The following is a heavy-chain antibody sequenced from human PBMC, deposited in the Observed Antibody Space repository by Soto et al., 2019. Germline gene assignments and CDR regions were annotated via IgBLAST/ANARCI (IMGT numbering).Heavy chain of an antibody. Sequence: SETLSLTCTVSGGSISSSSYYWGWIRQPPGKGLEWIGSIYYSGSTYYNPSLKSRVTISVDTSKNQFSLKLSSVTAADTAVYYCARHVKSIARPYYYDSSDWFDPWGQGTLVTVSS. V-gene: IGHV4-39*01. D-gene: IGHD3-22*01. CDR3: ARHVKSIARPYYYDSSDWFDP. CDR1: GGSISSSSYY. J-gene: IGHJ5*02. CDR2: IYYSGST.